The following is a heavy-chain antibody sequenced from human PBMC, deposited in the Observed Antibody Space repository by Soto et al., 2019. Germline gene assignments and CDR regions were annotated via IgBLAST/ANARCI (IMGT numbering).Heavy chain of an antibody. V-gene: IGHV5-51*01. CDR3: ASGFTGSAGRCYP. CDR2: TYPANPKT. J-gene: IGHJ5*02. CDR1: GYSFTSYW. D-gene: IGHD2-8*02. Sequence: PGESLTISCKGSGYSFTSYWIGWVRQMPGKGLECMGITYPANPKTLYCSTCQCSFSISAGTSLSTSYLQWYGLRASDTAIYYYASGFTGSAGRCYPCGQVTVVSVSS.